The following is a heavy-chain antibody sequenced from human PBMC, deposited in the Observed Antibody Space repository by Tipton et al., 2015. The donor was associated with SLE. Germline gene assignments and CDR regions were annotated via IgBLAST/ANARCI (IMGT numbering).Heavy chain of an antibody. CDR1: GDSIVTYH. V-gene: IGHV4-4*07. J-gene: IGHJ4*02. Sequence: TLSLTCTVSGDSIVTYHWNWIRQPAGKGLEWIGRIHSSGNINYNPSLKSRVTMSLDASKNQFSLRLRSVTAADTAVYYCSRDLPGVTTGQFDYWGQGTLVTVSS. CDR2: IHSSGNI. CDR3: SRDLPGVTTGQFDY. D-gene: IGHD4-11*01.